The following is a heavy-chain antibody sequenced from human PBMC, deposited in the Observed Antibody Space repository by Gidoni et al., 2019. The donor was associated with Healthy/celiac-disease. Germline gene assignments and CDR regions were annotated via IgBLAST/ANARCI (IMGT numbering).Heavy chain of an antibody. V-gene: IGHV3-9*01. Sequence: EVQLVESGGGLVQPGRSLRLSCAASGFTFDEYAMHWVRQAPGKGLEWVSGISWNSGSIGYADSVKGRFTISRDNAKNSLYLQMNSLRAEDTALYYCAKDILESFGVVTSGWFDPWGQGTLVTVSS. CDR1: GFTFDEYA. CDR3: AKDILESFGVVTSGWFDP. D-gene: IGHD3-3*01. J-gene: IGHJ5*02. CDR2: ISWNSGSI.